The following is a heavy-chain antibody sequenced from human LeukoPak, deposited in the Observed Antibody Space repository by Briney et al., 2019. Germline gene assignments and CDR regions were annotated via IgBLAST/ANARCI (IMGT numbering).Heavy chain of an antibody. D-gene: IGHD5-18*01. J-gene: IGHJ6*02. Sequence: GGSLRLSCAASGFTFGDFYMTWVRQAPGKGLEWVGRIKSKTDGGTTDYAAPVKGRFTISRDDSKNTLYLQMNSLKTEDTAVYYCTTVSWIQLWYYYYYGMDVWGQGTTVTVSS. CDR1: GFTFGDFY. CDR3: TTVSWIQLWYYYYYGMDV. CDR2: IKSKTDGGTT. V-gene: IGHV3-15*01.